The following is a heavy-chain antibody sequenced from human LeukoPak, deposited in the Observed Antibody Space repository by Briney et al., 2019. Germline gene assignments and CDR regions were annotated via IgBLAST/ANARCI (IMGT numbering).Heavy chain of an antibody. Sequence: GASVKVSCKASGYTFTSYGISWVRQAPGQGLEWIGWISPNSGGTKSVQKFQGRVTMTRDTSITTVYMELSGLSFDDTAVYYCARGGGRYSVDYWGQGTLVIVSS. CDR1: GYTFTSYG. CDR2: ISPNSGGT. J-gene: IGHJ4*02. CDR3: ARGGGRYSVDY. V-gene: IGHV1-2*02. D-gene: IGHD1-26*01.